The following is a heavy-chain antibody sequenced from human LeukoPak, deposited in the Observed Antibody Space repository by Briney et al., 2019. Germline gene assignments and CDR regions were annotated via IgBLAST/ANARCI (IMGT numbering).Heavy chain of an antibody. CDR1: GYTFTGYY. D-gene: IGHD2-21*01. CDR2: INPNTGDT. V-gene: IGHV1-2*02. J-gene: IGHJ4*02. CDR3: VVAPGDY. Sequence: ASVRVSCKGSGYTFTGYYMHWVRQAPGQGLEWMGWINPNTGDTNYAQKFQGRVTMTRDTSITTVYIEISRLTSDDTGLFYCVVAPGDYWGQGTLVTVSS.